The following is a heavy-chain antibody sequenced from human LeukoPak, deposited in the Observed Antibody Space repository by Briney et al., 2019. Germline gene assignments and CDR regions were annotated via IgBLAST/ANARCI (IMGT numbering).Heavy chain of an antibody. D-gene: IGHD2-2*02. CDR1: GGSFSGYY. J-gene: IGHJ4*02. CDR2: INHSGST. V-gene: IGHV4-34*01. Sequence: PSETLSLTCAVYGGSFSGYYWSWIRQPPGKGLEWIGEINHSGSTNYNPSLKSRVTISVDTSKNQSSLKLSSVTAADTAVYYCARGPRNLDHCSSTSCYSFFIDYWGQGTLVTVSS. CDR3: ARGPRNLDHCSSTSCYSFFIDY.